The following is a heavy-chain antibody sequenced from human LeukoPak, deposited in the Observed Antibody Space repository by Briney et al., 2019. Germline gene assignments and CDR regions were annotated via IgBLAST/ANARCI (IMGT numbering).Heavy chain of an antibody. CDR2: ISGSGGST. D-gene: IGHD3-10*01. Sequence: GGSLRLSCAASGFTFSSYAMSWVRQAPGKGLGWVSAISGSGGSTYYADSVKGRFTISRANSKNALYLQMNSLRAEDTAVYYCAKGWGTMVRGVKASAFDIWGQGTMVTVSS. J-gene: IGHJ3*02. V-gene: IGHV3-23*01. CDR3: AKGWGTMVRGVKASAFDI. CDR1: GFTFSSYA.